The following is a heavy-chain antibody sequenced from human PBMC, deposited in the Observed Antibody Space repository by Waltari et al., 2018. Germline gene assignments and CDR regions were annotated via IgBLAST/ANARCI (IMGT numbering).Heavy chain of an antibody. CDR3: AREPLISMVRGAIYGMDV. CDR1: GGSISSGSYY. J-gene: IGHJ6*02. D-gene: IGHD3-10*01. V-gene: IGHV4-61*02. CDR2: IYTSGST. Sequence: QVQLQESGPGLVKPSQTLSLTCTVSGGSISSGSYYWSWIRQPAGKGLEWIGRIYTSGSTNYNPSLKSRVTISEDTSKNQFSLKLSSVTAADTAVYYCAREPLISMVRGAIYGMDVWGQGTTGTVSS.